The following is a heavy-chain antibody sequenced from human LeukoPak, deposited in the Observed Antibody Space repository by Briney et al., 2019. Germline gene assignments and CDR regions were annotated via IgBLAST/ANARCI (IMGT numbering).Heavy chain of an antibody. J-gene: IGHJ4*02. CDR3: AKVGDYGDYALDY. CDR2: ISYDGSYK. D-gene: IGHD4-17*01. Sequence: PGRSLRLSCAASGFTFSSYGMHWVRQAPGKGLEWVAVISYDGSYKYYADSVKGRFTISRDNSKNTLYLQMISLRAEDTAVYYCAKVGDYGDYALDYWGQGTLVTVSS. CDR1: GFTFSSYG. V-gene: IGHV3-30*18.